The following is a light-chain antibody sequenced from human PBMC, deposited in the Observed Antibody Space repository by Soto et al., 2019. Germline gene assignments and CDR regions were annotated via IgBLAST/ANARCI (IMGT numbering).Light chain of an antibody. CDR3: QQYSVSPRT. V-gene: IGKV3-20*01. Sequence: EIVLTQSPGTLSLSPGERATLSCRASQTVSSSYLAWYQQKPGQAPRLLIYGASTRATGIPGRFSGSGSGTDFTLTISRLEPEDFAVYYCQQYSVSPRTFGQGTKVDIK. J-gene: IGKJ1*01. CDR1: QTVSSSY. CDR2: GAS.